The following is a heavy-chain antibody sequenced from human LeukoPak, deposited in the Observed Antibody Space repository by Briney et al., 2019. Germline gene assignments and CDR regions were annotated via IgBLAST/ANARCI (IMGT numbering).Heavy chain of an antibody. D-gene: IGHD3-9*01. CDR1: GYTFTGYY. V-gene: IGHV1-2*02. CDR2: INLNSGGT. Sequence: ASVKVSCKASGYTFTGYYMHWVRQAPGQGLEWMGWINLNSGGTNDVQKFQDRGTMTRDTSISTAYMELSRLRSDDTAVYYCARSPDILTGENFDYWGQGTLVTVSS. J-gene: IGHJ4*02. CDR3: ARSPDILTGENFDY.